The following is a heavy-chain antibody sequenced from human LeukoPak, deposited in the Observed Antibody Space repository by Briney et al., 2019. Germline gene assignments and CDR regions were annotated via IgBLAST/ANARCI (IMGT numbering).Heavy chain of an antibody. CDR1: GFTFSSST. D-gene: IGHD3-22*01. J-gene: IGHJ4*02. CDR3: ARVGGGRYYDSSAYLDY. CDR2: ISSGSSYI. Sequence: GGSLRLSCAASGFTFSSSTMNWVRQAPGKGLEWVSCISSGSSYIHHADSVKGRFTISRDNAKNSLYLQMNSLRAEDTAVYYCARVGGGRYYDSSAYLDYWGQGTLVTVSS. V-gene: IGHV3-21*01.